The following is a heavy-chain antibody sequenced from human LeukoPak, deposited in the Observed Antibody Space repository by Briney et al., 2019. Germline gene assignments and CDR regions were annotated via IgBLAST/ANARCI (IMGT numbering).Heavy chain of an antibody. CDR3: ARAGRVHDYSLFDY. Sequence: PSETLSLTCTVSGGSISSYYWSWIRQPAGKGLEWIGRIYTRGSINYNPSLKSRVTMSVDTSKNQFSLKLSSVTAADTAVYYCARAGRVHDYSLFDYWGQGTLVTVSS. V-gene: IGHV4-4*07. J-gene: IGHJ4*02. CDR2: IYTRGSI. D-gene: IGHD4-11*01. CDR1: GGSISSYY.